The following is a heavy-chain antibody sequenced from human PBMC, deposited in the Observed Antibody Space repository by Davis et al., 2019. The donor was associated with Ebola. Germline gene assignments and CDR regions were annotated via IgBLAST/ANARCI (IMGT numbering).Heavy chain of an antibody. Sequence: MPGGSLRLSCAASGFTFSSYAMHWVRQAPGKGLEWIGHIYLYSRSTYYNPSFKSRASISVDSSRNQLSLRLTSVTAADTALYYCARAWDGDYHFDYWGQGTPVTVSS. CDR1: GFTFSSYA. CDR3: ARAWDGDYHFDY. D-gene: IGHD4-17*01. V-gene: IGHV4-59*05. CDR2: IYLYSRST. J-gene: IGHJ4*02.